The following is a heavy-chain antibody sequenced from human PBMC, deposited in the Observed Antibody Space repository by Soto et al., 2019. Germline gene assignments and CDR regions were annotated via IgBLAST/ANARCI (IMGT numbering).Heavy chain of an antibody. D-gene: IGHD1-26*01. V-gene: IGHV4-31*03. CDR2: IYYSGST. CDR3: ARAGGESYYVDY. Sequence: SETLSLTCTVSGGSISSGGYYWSWIRQHPGKGLEWIGYIYYSGSTYYNPSLKSRVTISVDTSKNQFSLKLSSVTAADTAVYYCARAGGESYYVDYWGQGTLVTVSS. J-gene: IGHJ4*02. CDR1: GGSISSGGYY.